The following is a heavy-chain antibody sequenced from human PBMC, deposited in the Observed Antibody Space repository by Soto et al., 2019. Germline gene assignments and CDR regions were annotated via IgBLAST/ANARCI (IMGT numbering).Heavy chain of an antibody. D-gene: IGHD1-26*01. Sequence: QLQLQESGSGLVKPSQTLSLTCAVSGGSISSGGYSWSWIRQPPGQGLEWIGYIYHSGSTSYNPSLKSRVTISVDRSKNQFALKLSSVTAADTAVYYCARAGVVGATALDYWVQGTLVTVSS. CDR1: GGSISSGGYS. CDR3: ARAGVVGATALDY. CDR2: IYHSGST. J-gene: IGHJ4*02. V-gene: IGHV4-30-2*01.